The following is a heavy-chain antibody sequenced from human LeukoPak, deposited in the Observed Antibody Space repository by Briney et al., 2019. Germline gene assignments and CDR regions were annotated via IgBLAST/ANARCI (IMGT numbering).Heavy chain of an antibody. CDR3: ANDFWSGYYGSFDP. V-gene: IGHV3-48*02. D-gene: IGHD3-3*01. CDR2: ISSSSSTI. J-gene: IGHJ5*02. CDR1: GFTFSSYS. Sequence: PGGSLRLSCAASGFTFSSYSMNWVRQAPGKGLEWVSYISSSSSTIYYADSVKGRFTISRDNAKNSLYLQMNSLRDEDTAVYYCANDFWSGYYGSFDPWGQGTLVTVSS.